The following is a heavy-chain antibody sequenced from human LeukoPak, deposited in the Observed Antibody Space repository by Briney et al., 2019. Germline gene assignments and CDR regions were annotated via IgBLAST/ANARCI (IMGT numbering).Heavy chain of an antibody. CDR2: IYSSGST. Sequence: PSETRSLTCTVSSGSISSYYCSWIRQPPGKGLEWIGYIYSSGSTNYNPSLKSRVTMSVDTSKNQLSLKLSSVTAADTAVYYCARHWETSSWYVDYWGQGTLVTVSS. D-gene: IGHD6-13*01. CDR1: SGSISSYY. CDR3: ARHWETSSWYVDY. V-gene: IGHV4-59*08. J-gene: IGHJ4*02.